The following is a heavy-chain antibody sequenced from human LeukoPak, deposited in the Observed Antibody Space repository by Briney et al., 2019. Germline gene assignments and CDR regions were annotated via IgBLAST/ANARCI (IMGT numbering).Heavy chain of an antibody. J-gene: IGHJ4*02. CDR2: ISYSGST. CDR3: ARHKGTTVTRIDY. Sequence: SETLSLTCNVSGGSINDDSFLWGWIRQPPGKGLDWIGSISYSGSTYYHSSLKSRVTISRDTSKNHFSLKLSSVTAADTAVYYCARHKGTTVTRIDYWGQGTLVIVSS. CDR1: GGSINDDSFL. D-gene: IGHD4-11*01. V-gene: IGHV4-39*01.